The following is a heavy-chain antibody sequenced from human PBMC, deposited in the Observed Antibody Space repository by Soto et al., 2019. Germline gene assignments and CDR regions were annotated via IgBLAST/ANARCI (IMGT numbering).Heavy chain of an antibody. CDR1: GGSITSSGSA. J-gene: IGHJ4*02. D-gene: IGHD1-1*01. CDR2: IDYSGNI. V-gene: IGHV4-39*01. Sequence: ETLSLTCNASGGSITSSGSAWGWIRQSPGKGLEWIGTIDYSGNIYYIPSLKSRITISVDTSKNQISLKLSSVTAADTAVYYCARHIHNQGFEYYFDSWGQGTLVTISS. CDR3: ARHIHNQGFEYYFDS.